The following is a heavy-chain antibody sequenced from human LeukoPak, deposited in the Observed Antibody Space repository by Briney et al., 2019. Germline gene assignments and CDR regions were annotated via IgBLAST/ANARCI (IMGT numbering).Heavy chain of an antibody. CDR3: AALPREQQLVLY. D-gene: IGHD6-13*01. Sequence: LSCAAPGFTFSSYEMNWGRQAPRKGLEGIGYIYYSGSTNYNPSLKSRVTISVDTSKNQFSLKLSSVTAADTAVYYCAALPREQQLVLYWGQGTLVTVSS. CDR1: GFTFSSYE. V-gene: IGHV4-59*01. J-gene: IGHJ4*02. CDR2: IYYSGST.